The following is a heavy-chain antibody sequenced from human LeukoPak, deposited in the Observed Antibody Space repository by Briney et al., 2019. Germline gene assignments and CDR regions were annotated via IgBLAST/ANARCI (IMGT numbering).Heavy chain of an antibody. CDR2: ISSSGTTI. Sequence: GGSLRFSCAAAGLTFSSYDMYWVRQAPGKGLEWVSYISSSGTTIYYADSVKGRFTISRDNAKNLVYLQMNSLRAEDTAVYYCVPPAAGLHRTISPEYFQDWGQGTLVTVSS. J-gene: IGHJ1*01. D-gene: IGHD6-13*01. CDR3: VPPAAGLHRTISPEYFQD. CDR1: GLTFSSYD. V-gene: IGHV3-48*03.